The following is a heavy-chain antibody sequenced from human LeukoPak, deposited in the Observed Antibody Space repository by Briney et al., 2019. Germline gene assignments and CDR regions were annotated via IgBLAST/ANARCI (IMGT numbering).Heavy chain of an antibody. CDR1: GFTFSSYA. CDR3: AKAGGYSNYGCWFDP. D-gene: IGHD4-11*01. CDR2: ISGSGGST. V-gene: IGHV3-23*01. Sequence: PGGSLRLSCAASGFTFSSYAMSWVRQAPGKGLEGVSAISGSGGSTYYADSVKGRFTISRDNSKNTLYLQMNSLRAEDTAVYYCAKAGGYSNYGCWFDPWGQGTLVTVSS. J-gene: IGHJ5*02.